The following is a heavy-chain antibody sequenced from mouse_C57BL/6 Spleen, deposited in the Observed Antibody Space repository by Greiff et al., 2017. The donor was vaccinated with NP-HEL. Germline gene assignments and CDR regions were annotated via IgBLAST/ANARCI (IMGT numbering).Heavy chain of an antibody. Sequence: VKLQQSGAELVRPGASVTLSCKASGYTFTDYEMHWVKQTPVHGLEWIGAIDPETGGTAYNQKFKGKAILTADKSSSTAYMELRSLTSEDSAVYYCTRAFYDYDAAWFAYWGQGTLVTVSA. J-gene: IGHJ3*01. CDR2: IDPETGGT. V-gene: IGHV1-15*01. CDR1: GYTFTDYE. CDR3: TRAFYDYDAAWFAY. D-gene: IGHD2-4*01.